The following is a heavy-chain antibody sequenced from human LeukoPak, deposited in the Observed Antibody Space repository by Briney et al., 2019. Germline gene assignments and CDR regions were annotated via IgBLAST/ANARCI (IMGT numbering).Heavy chain of an antibody. CDR1: GGSISSSSYY. Sequence: PSETLSLTCTVSGGSISSSSYYWGWIRQPPGKGLEWIGSIYYSGSTYYNPSLKSRVTISVDTSKNQFSLKLSSVTAADTAVYYCARVTVEQLAGVLGAFDIWGQGTMVTVSS. CDR3: ARVTVEQLAGVLGAFDI. J-gene: IGHJ3*02. V-gene: IGHV4-39*07. CDR2: IYYSGST. D-gene: IGHD6-13*01.